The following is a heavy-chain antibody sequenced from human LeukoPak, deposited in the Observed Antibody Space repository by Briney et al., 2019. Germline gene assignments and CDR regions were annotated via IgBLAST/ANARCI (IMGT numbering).Heavy chain of an antibody. CDR3: ARVRSRIAARPNQYYFDY. J-gene: IGHJ4*02. D-gene: IGHD6-6*01. V-gene: IGHV1-2*02. CDR1: GYTFTGYY. Sequence: EASVKVSCKASGYTFTGYYMHWVRQAPGQGLEWMGWINPNSGGTNYAQKFQGRVTMTRDTSISTAYMELSRLRSDDTAVYYCARVRSRIAARPNQYYFDYWGQGTLVTVSS. CDR2: INPNSGGT.